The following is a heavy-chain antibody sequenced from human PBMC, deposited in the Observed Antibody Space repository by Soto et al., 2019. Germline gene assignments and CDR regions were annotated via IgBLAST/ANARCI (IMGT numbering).Heavy chain of an antibody. Sequence: EVQLLESGGGLVQPGGSLRVSCAASGFSFSTYGMSWVRQAPGKGLEWVAGLSASGAMTHYADSVKGRSTVSRNNSSSGPNLPMISLRAADTAAYFRSKDSGLVMKKVPVVFAIWSQGAMVTAAS. V-gene: IGHV3-23*01. J-gene: IGHJ3*02. CDR2: LSASGAMT. CDR1: GFSFSTYG. D-gene: IGHD3-10*01. CDR3: SKDSGLVMKKVPVVFAI.